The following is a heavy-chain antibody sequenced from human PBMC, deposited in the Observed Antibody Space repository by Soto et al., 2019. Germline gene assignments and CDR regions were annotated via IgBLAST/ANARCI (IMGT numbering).Heavy chain of an antibody. CDR1: GFTFSSLA. Sequence: PGGSLRLACAASGFTFSSLAMSWVRQAPGKGLEWVSAISGSGGSTYYADSVKGRFTISRDNSKNTLYLQMNSLRAEDTAVYYCAKDGNQRYSGYYFDYWGQGTLVTVSS. D-gene: IGHD5-12*01. CDR2: ISGSGGST. CDR3: AKDGNQRYSGYYFDY. V-gene: IGHV3-23*01. J-gene: IGHJ4*02.